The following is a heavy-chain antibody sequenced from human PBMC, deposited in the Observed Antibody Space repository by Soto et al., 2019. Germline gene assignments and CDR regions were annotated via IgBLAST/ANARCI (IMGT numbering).Heavy chain of an antibody. D-gene: IGHD2-15*01. Sequence: ASVKVSCKASGYTFTSYCISWVRQAPGQGLEWMGWISAYNGNTNYAQKLQGRVTMTTDTSTSTAYMELRSLRSDDTAVYYCARVGVRYCSGGSCYSAWFDPWGQGTLVTVSS. CDR1: GYTFTSYC. V-gene: IGHV1-18*01. CDR2: ISAYNGNT. J-gene: IGHJ5*02. CDR3: ARVGVRYCSGGSCYSAWFDP.